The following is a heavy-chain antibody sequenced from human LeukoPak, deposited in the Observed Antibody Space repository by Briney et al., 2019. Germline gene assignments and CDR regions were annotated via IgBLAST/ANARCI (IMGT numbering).Heavy chain of an antibody. CDR1: GFTFSSDA. CDR2: ISGSGGST. J-gene: IGHJ5*02. Sequence: GGSLRLSFAASGFTFSSDAMSWLRQAPGKGLEGVSAISGSGGSTYYADSVKGRFTISKDNSKNTLYLQMNSLRAEDTAVYYCARSIVGATPFDPWGQGTLVTVSS. D-gene: IGHD1-26*01. CDR3: ARSIVGATPFDP. V-gene: IGHV3-23*01.